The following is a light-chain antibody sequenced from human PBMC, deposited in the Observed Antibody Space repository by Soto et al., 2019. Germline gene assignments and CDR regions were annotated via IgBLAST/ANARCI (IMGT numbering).Light chain of an antibody. CDR3: QQYHDWPPIT. CDR2: GAS. J-gene: IGKJ3*01. CDR1: QSVSSD. Sequence: EIVMTQSPATLSVSPGEGVTLSCRASQSVSSDLAWYQQKPGQSPRLLMYGASTRATDIPARFSRGGSGTAFTLTISSLQSEDVAIYYCQQYHDWPPITFGPGTKVDIK. V-gene: IGKV3-15*01.